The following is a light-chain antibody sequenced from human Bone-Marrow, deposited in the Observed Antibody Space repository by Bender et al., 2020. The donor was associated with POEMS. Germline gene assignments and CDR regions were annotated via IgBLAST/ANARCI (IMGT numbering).Light chain of an antibody. CDR1: SSSIGSNS. V-gene: IGLV1-47*01. CDR2: QND. J-gene: IGLJ3*02. CDR3: AAWDDSLSGPV. Sequence: QSVLTQPPSASGTPGQRVTISCSGSSSSIGSNSVYWYQQLPGTAPKLLIYQNDERPSGVPDRFSGSKSGTSASLAISGLRSEDEADYHCAAWDDSLSGPVFGGGTKLTVL.